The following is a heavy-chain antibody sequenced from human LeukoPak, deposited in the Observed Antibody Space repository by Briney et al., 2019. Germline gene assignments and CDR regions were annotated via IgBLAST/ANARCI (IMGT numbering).Heavy chain of an antibody. CDR3: AVTLSGYHQYYFDY. J-gene: IGHJ4*02. CDR2: ISAYSGNT. D-gene: IGHD5-12*01. V-gene: IGHV1-18*01. CDR1: GYTFTSYG. Sequence: ASVKVSCKASGYTFTSYGLSWVRQAPGQGLEWMGWISAYSGNTNHVQKFQGRVTLTTDTSTSTAYMELRSLRSDDTAVYYCAVTLSGYHQYYFDYWGQGTLVTVSS.